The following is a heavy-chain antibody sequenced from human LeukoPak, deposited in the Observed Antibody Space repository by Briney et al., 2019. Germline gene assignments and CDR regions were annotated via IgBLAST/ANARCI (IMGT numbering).Heavy chain of an antibody. D-gene: IGHD3-22*01. V-gene: IGHV4-39*01. CDR1: GGSISSSSYY. CDR2: IYYSGST. J-gene: IGHJ3*02. CDR3: YYYDSSGYEVDI. Sequence: SETLSLTCTVSGGSISSSSYYWGWIRQPPGKGLEWIGSIYYSGSTYYNPSLKSRVTISVDTSKNQFSLKLGSVTAADTAVYYCYYYDSSGYEVDIWGQGTMVTVSS.